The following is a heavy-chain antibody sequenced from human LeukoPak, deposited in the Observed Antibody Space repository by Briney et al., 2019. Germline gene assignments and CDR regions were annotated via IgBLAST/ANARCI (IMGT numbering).Heavy chain of an antibody. J-gene: IGHJ4*02. D-gene: IGHD3-16*01. Sequence: GGSLRLSCVVSGFTFNRCWMNWVRQAPGKGLEWVSAVNSGGGTYYADSVKGRFTISRDNSKSTLYLQMNSLRAEDTAVYYCAKKSLGTFDYWGRGTLVTVSS. V-gene: IGHV3-23*01. CDR3: AKKSLGTFDY. CDR2: VNSGGGT. CDR1: GFTFNRCW.